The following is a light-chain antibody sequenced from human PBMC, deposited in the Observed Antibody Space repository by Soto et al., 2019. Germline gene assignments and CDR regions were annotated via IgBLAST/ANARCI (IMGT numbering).Light chain of an antibody. J-gene: IGLJ1*01. CDR2: DVS. Sequence: QSVLTQPASVSGSPGQSITISCNGTSSDVGAYNYVSWYQQHPGKVPKLMIYDVSDRPSGVSNRFSGSKSGNTASLTISGLQAEDEADYYCSSFTRSNSYVFGTGTKLTVL. CDR1: SSDVGAYNY. V-gene: IGLV2-14*03. CDR3: SSFTRSNSYV.